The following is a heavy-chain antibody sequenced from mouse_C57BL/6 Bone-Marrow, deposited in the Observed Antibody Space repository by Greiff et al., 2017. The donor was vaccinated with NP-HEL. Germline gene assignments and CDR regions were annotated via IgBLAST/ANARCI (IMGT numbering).Heavy chain of an antibody. V-gene: IGHV1-61*01. CDR3: ARWSQYYGSSSRWYFDV. J-gene: IGHJ1*03. CDR1: GYTFTSYW. CDR2: IYPSDSET. D-gene: IGHD1-1*01. Sequence: VQLQQPGAELVRPGSSVKLSCKASGYTFTSYWMDWVKQRPGQGLEWIGNIYPSDSETHYNQKFKDKATLTVDKSYSTAYMQLISLTSEDSAVYYCARWSQYYGSSSRWYFDVWGTGTTVTVSS.